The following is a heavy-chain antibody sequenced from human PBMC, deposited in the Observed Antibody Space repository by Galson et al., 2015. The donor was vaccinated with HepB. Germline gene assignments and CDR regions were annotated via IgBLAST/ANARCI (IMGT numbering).Heavy chain of an antibody. D-gene: IGHD1-26*01. V-gene: IGHV1-3*01. CDR2: INAGNGNT. Sequence: QSGAEVKKPGESLKISCKASGYTFTSYAMHWVRQAPGQRLEWMGWINAGNGNTKYSQKFQGRVTITRDTSASTAYMELSSLRSEDTAVYYCARAVGATIDFDYWGQGTLVTVSS. CDR1: GYTFTSYA. CDR3: ARAVGATIDFDY. J-gene: IGHJ4*02.